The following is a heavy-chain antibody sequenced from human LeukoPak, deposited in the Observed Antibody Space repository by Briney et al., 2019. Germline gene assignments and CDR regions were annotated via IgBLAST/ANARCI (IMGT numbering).Heavy chain of an antibody. CDR2: IYYSGST. D-gene: IGHD3-3*01. CDR1: GGSISSYY. J-gene: IGHJ6*03. CDR3: ARVGTPNTYYDFWSDLAYYMDV. Sequence: SETLSLTCTVSGGSISSYYWSWIRQPPGKGLEWIGYIYYSGSTNYNPSLKSRVTISVDTSKNQFSLKLSSVTAADTAVYYCARVGTPNTYYDFWSDLAYYMDVWGKGTTVTVSS. V-gene: IGHV4-59*01.